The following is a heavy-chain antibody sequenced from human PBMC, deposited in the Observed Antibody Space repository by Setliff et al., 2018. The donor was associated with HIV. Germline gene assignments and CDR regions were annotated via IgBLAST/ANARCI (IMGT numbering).Heavy chain of an antibody. CDR1: GGSISSHY. D-gene: IGHD2-15*01. J-gene: IGHJ2*01. Sequence: PSETLSLTCTVSGGSISSHYWSWIRQPPGKGLEWIGSIYYSGSTYYNPSLKSRVTISVDTSKNKFSLKLRSVTAADTAVYYCARGHTVVAYWYFDLWGRGTLVTVSS. CDR2: IYYSGST. V-gene: IGHV4-59*11. CDR3: ARGHTVVAYWYFDL.